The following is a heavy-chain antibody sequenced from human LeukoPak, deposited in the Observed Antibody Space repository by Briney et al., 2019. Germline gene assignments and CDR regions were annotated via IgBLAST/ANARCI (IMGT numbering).Heavy chain of an antibody. V-gene: IGHV3-30*18. Sequence: PGGSLRLSCAASGLTFSSYGMHWVRQAPGKGLEWVAVISYDGSNKYYADSVKGRFTISRDNSKNTLYLQMNSLRAEDTAVYYCAKVGSDTYYDILTGRHFDYWGQGTLVTVSS. D-gene: IGHD3-9*01. CDR3: AKVGSDTYYDILTGRHFDY. CDR1: GLTFSSYG. J-gene: IGHJ4*02. CDR2: ISYDGSNK.